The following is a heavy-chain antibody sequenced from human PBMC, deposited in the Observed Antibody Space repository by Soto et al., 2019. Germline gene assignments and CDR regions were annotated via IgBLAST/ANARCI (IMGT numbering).Heavy chain of an antibody. CDR1: GFTFGNYA. Sequence: GGSLRLSCAASGFTFGNYALNWVRHAPGKGLEWVSGISGGGGGTHYTDSVKGRFTISRDNSKNTVFLQMNSLRAEDTAVYFCTKGSHYDILTAYHAFDFWGPGTLVTVSS. CDR2: ISGGGGGT. D-gene: IGHD3-9*01. V-gene: IGHV3-23*01. J-gene: IGHJ4*02. CDR3: TKGSHYDILTAYHAFDF.